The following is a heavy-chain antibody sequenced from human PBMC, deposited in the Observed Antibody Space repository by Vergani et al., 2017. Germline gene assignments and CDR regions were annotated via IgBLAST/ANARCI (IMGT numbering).Heavy chain of an antibody. D-gene: IGHD6-19*01. J-gene: IGHJ4*02. V-gene: IGHV3-30*18. CDR2: ISYDGSNK. Sequence: QVQLVESGGGVVQPGRSLRLSCAASGFTFSSYGMHWVRQAPGKGLEWVAVISYDGSNKYYADSVKCRFTISRDNSKNTLYLQMNSLRAEDTAVYYCAKDPGIAVALYYFDYWGQGTLVTVSS. CDR3: AKDPGIAVALYYFDY. CDR1: GFTFSSYG.